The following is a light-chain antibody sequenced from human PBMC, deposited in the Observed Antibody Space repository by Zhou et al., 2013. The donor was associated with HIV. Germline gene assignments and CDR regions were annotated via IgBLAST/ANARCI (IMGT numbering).Light chain of an antibody. Sequence: EIVLTQSPATLSLSPGERATLSCRASQSVSSYLAWYQQKPGQTPRLLIRGVSTRAAGVPARFSGSGSGTEFTLTISTMQSEDFAVYYCQHYYNWPYTFGQGTKLEIK. CDR2: GVS. CDR1: QSVSSY. CDR3: QHYYNWPYT. V-gene: IGKV3-15*01. J-gene: IGKJ2*01.